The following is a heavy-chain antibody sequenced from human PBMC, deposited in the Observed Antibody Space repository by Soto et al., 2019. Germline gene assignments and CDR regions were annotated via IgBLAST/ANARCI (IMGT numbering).Heavy chain of an antibody. CDR1: GFTFTSSA. Sequence: ASVKVSCKASGFTFTSSAVQWVRQARGQRLEWIGWIVVGSGNTNYAQKFQERVTITRDMSTSTAYMELSSLRSEDTAVYYCAADDYGDPYYYYYGMDVWGQGTTVTVSS. D-gene: IGHD4-17*01. CDR2: IVVGSGNT. CDR3: AADDYGDPYYYYYGMDV. J-gene: IGHJ6*02. V-gene: IGHV1-58*01.